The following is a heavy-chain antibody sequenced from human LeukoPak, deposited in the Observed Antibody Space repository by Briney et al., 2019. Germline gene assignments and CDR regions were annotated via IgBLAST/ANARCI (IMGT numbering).Heavy chain of an antibody. CDR3: ARKERERWLQSPGGDY. Sequence: SETLSLTCTVSGGSISSYYWSWIRQPPGKGLEWIGYTYYSGSTNYNPSLKSRVTISVDTSKNQFSLKLSSVTAADTAVYYCARKERERWLQSPGGDYWGQGTLVTVSS. D-gene: IGHD5-24*01. J-gene: IGHJ4*02. CDR2: TYYSGST. V-gene: IGHV4-59*08. CDR1: GGSISSYY.